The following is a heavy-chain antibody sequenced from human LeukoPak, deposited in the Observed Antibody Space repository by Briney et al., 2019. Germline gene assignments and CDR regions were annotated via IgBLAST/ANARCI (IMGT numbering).Heavy chain of an antibody. V-gene: IGHV3-15*01. CDR2: IKSKTDGGTT. CDR1: GLPFSIAW. D-gene: IGHD2-21*01. Sequence: GGSLRLSSAASGLPFSIAWMSWVRQAPGKGLEWVGRIKSKTDGGTTDYAAPVKGRFTISRDDSKNTLYLQMNSLKTEDTAVYYCTTGTVVVIASIDIDYWGQGTLVTVSS. J-gene: IGHJ4*02. CDR3: TTGTVVVIASIDIDY.